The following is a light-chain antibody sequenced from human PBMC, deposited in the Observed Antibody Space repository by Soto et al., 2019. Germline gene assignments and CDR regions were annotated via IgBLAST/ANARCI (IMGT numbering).Light chain of an antibody. J-gene: IGLJ1*01. CDR1: SSDVGAYNF. V-gene: IGLV2-14*01. Sequence: SAQTQAASVPGTPGQSITISCTGTSSDVGAYNFVSWYQQHPGKAPKLMIYEVSNRPSGISNRFSGSKSGNTASLTISGVQAEDEADYYCCSYTTSYTLLFGSGTKVTVL. CDR3: CSYTTSYTLL. CDR2: EVS.